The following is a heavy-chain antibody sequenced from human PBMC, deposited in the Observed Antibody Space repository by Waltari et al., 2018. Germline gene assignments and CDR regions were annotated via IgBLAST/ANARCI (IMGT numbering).Heavy chain of an antibody. D-gene: IGHD3-22*01. CDR1: GGTFSSYA. CDR3: ASGGRWLSYGVIDY. Sequence: QVQLVQSGAEVKKPGSSVKVSCKASGGTFSSYAISWVRQAPGQGLEWMGRIIPIVGTANYAQKFQGRVTITADKSTSTAYMELSSLRSEDTAVYYCASGGRWLSYGVIDYWGQGTLVTVSS. V-gene: IGHV1-69*08. CDR2: IIPIVGTA. J-gene: IGHJ4*02.